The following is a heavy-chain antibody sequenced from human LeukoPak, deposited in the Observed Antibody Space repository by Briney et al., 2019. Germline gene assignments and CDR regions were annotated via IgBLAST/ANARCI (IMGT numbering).Heavy chain of an antibody. D-gene: IGHD6-25*01. CDR1: VFPFSTND. CDR3: ARESIAAAGHALPFDY. Sequence: GGSLRLSCAASVFPFSTNDMSWVRQAPGKGLEWVSYISSSGSTIYYADSVKGRFTISRDNAKNSLYLQMNSLRAEDTAVYYCARESIAAAGHALPFDYWGQGTLVTVSS. V-gene: IGHV3-48*03. J-gene: IGHJ4*02. CDR2: ISSSGSTI.